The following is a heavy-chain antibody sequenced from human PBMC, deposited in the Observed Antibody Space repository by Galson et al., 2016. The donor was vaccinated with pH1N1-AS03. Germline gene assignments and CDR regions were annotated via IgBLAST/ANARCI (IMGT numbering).Heavy chain of an antibody. CDR3: ARGGVMVPTNLEAFDI. CDR2: VFYSGGT. D-gene: IGHD5-12*01. CDR1: GASISSGYYY. Sequence: TLSLTCTVSGASISSGYYYWSWIRHHPGKGLEWIGYVFYSGGTYCNQSLKSRFTTSLDTSKNQFSLKLNSATAADMAEYFCARGGVMVPTNLEAFDIWGQGTMVTVSS. J-gene: IGHJ3*02. V-gene: IGHV4-31*03.